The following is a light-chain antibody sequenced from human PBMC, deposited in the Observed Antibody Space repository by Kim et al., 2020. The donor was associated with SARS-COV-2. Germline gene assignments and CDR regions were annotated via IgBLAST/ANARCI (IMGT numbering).Light chain of an antibody. CDR1: QSVRTD. Sequence: LSPGEGASFSGRASQSVRTDLAWYQQNPGQAPRLLIYDASTRATGIPARCSGSGSGTDFTLTISSLESEDFAFYCCQQCSSWPWTFGQGTKVDIK. CDR2: DAS. V-gene: IGKV3-11*01. J-gene: IGKJ1*01. CDR3: QQCSSWPWT.